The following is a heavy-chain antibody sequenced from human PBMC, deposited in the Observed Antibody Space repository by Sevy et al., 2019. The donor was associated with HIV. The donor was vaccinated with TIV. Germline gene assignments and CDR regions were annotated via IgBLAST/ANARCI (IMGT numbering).Heavy chain of an antibody. V-gene: IGHV3-21*01. CDR1: GFTFSSYS. CDR2: ISSSSSYI. D-gene: IGHD3-10*01. Sequence: GGSLRLSCPASGFTFSSYSMNWVRQAPGKGLEWVSSISSSSSYIYYADSVKGRFTISRDNAKNSLYLQMNSLRAEDTAVYYCARASGLLWFGELTLGYYYYGMDVWGQGTTVTVSS. J-gene: IGHJ6*02. CDR3: ARASGLLWFGELTLGYYYYGMDV.